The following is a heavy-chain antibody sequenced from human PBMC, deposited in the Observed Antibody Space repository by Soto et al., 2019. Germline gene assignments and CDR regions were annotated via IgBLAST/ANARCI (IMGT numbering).Heavy chain of an antibody. Sequence: QVQLVESGGGVVQPGRSLRLSCAASGFILSTYAMYWVRQAPGKGLEWVAVISYDGNNKYYADSVKGRFTISRDNSKNTLDLQRNSLRAEDTAVYYCARAGCDGGSCYTLVGLRYGMDVWGQGTTVTVSS. D-gene: IGHD2-15*01. CDR2: ISYDGNNK. CDR1: GFILSTYA. V-gene: IGHV3-30-3*01. CDR3: ARAGCDGGSCYTLVGLRYGMDV. J-gene: IGHJ6*02.